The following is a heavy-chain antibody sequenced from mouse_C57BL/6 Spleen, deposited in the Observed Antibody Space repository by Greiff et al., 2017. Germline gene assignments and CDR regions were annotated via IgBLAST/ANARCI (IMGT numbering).Heavy chain of an antibody. J-gene: IGHJ1*03. D-gene: IGHD6-1*01. CDR3: ATNLYSASYFDF. CDR2: INPNNGGT. CDR1: GYTFTDYN. V-gene: IGHV1-18*01. Sequence: EVQLQQSGPELVKPGASVKIPCKASGYTFTDYNMDWVKQSHGKSLEWIGDINPNNGGTIYNQKFKGKATLTVDKSSSTAYMELRSLTSEDTAVYYCATNLYSASYFDFWGTGTTVTVSS.